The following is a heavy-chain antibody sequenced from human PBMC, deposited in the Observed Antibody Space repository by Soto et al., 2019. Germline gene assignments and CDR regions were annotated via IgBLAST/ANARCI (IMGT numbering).Heavy chain of an antibody. J-gene: IGHJ4*02. D-gene: IGHD3-10*01. CDR3: AYKTHYYGSTGLDY. CDR1: GYTFTSYG. CDR2: ISAYNGNT. Sequence: GASVKVSCKASGYTFTSYGISWVRQAPGQGLEWMGWISAYNGNTNYAQKLQGGVTMTTDTSTSTAYMELRSLRSDDTAVYYCAYKTHYYGSTGLDYWGQGTLVTVSS. V-gene: IGHV1-18*01.